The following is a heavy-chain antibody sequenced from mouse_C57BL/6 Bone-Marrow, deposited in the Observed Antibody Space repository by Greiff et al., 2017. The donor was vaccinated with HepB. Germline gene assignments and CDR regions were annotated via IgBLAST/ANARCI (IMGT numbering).Heavy chain of an antibody. J-gene: IGHJ3*01. CDR1: GYTFTSYD. CDR2: IYPRDGST. D-gene: IGHD4-1*01. CDR3: ARSTGTFAY. Sequence: QVQLQQSGPELVKPGASVKLSCKASGYTFTSYDINWVKQRPGQGLEWIGWIYPRDGSTTYNEKFKGKATLTVDTSSSTAYMELHSLTSEDSAVYFCARSTGTFAYWGQGTLVTVSA. V-gene: IGHV1-85*01.